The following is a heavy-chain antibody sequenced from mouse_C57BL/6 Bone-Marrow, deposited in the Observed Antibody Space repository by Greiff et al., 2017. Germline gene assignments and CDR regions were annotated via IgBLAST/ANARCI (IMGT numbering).Heavy chain of an antibody. Sequence: QVQLQQPGAELVKPGASVKLSCKASGYTFTSYWMHWVKQRPGQGLEWIGRIDPNDGSTNYNEKFKGKATLTVDKSSSTAYMQLSSLTSEDSAVYFCARAPSIVNTADDYWGQGTTATVSS. V-gene: IGHV1-64*01. J-gene: IGHJ4*01. CDR3: ARAPSIVNTADDY. CDR2: IDPNDGST. CDR1: GYTFTSYW. D-gene: IGHD1-2*01.